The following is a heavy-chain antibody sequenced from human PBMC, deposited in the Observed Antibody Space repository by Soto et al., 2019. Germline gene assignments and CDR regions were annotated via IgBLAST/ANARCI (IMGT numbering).Heavy chain of an antibody. CDR2: ISGSGGST. Sequence: GGSLRLSCAASGFTFSSYAMSWVRQGTXXGLEWVSAISGSGGSTYYADSVKGRFTISRDNSKNTLYLQXXRXRAXXTAVYXCAXXEYSYANGFYYWGQGTLVTVSS. CDR1: GFTFSSYA. J-gene: IGHJ4*02. D-gene: IGHD5-18*01. V-gene: IGHV3-23*01. CDR3: AXXEYSYANGFYY.